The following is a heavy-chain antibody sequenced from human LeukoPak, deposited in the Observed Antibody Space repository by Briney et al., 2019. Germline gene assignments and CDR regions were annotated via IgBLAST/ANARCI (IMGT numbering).Heavy chain of an antibody. D-gene: IGHD3-22*01. CDR3: ARAKYYYDSSGYDY. J-gene: IGHJ4*02. CDR1: GFTFSSYW. V-gene: IGHV3-21*01. Sequence: GGSLRLSCVASGFTFSSYWMSWVRQAPGKGLEWVSSISSSNTYIYYADSMKGRFTISRDNAKNSLYLQMNSLRAEDTAVYYCARAKYYYDSSGYDYWGQGTLVTVSS. CDR2: ISSSNTYI.